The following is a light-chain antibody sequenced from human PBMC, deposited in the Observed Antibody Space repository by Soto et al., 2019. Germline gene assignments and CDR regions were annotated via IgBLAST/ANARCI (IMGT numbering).Light chain of an antibody. CDR1: QTISSK. CDR3: QQYDSFSGT. V-gene: IGKV1-5*01. Sequence: DIQMTQSPSTLSVSVGERVTISCRASQTISSKLAWYQQKPGKAPKLLIYSASTWASGIPARFSGSGSGTEFTLTISSLQPEDFAAYYCQQYDSFSGTFGQGTKVDI. J-gene: IGKJ1*01. CDR2: SAS.